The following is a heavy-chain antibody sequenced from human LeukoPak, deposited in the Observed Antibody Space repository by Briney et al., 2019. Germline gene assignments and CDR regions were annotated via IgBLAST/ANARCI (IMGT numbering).Heavy chain of an antibody. Sequence: SETLSLTXTVSGGSISSSSYYWGWIRQPPGKGLEWIGCIYYSGSTYYNPSLKSRVAISVDTSKNQFSLKLSSVTAADTAVYYCATHFPSGDYFDYWGQGTLVTVSS. J-gene: IGHJ4*02. V-gene: IGHV4-39*01. D-gene: IGHD4-17*01. CDR3: ATHFPSGDYFDY. CDR1: GGSISSSSYY. CDR2: IYYSGST.